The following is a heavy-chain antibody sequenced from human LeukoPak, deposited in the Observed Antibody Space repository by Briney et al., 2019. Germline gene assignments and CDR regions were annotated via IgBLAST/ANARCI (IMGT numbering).Heavy chain of an antibody. CDR3: ARDSGRFGYYYGMDV. J-gene: IGHJ6*02. CDR2: INHSGST. D-gene: IGHD3-16*01. CDR1: GGSFSGYY. Sequence: PSETLSLTCAVYGGSFSGYYWSWIRQPPGKGLEWIGEINHSGSTNYNPSLKSRVTISVDTSKNQFSLKLSPVTAADTAVYYCARDSGRFGYYYGMDVWGQGTTVTVSS. V-gene: IGHV4-34*01.